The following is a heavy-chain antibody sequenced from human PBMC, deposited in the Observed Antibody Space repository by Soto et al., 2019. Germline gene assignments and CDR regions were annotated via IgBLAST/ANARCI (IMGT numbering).Heavy chain of an antibody. CDR2: IIPIFGTA. D-gene: IGHD5-18*01. CDR3: ARDLPSYGRRGPFDY. J-gene: IGHJ4*02. Sequence: QVQLVQSGAEVKKPGSSVKVSCKASGGTFSSYAISWVRQAPGQGLEWMGGIIPIFGTANYAQKCQGRVTITADESTSTAYMELSSLRSEDTAVYYCARDLPSYGRRGPFDYWGQGTLVTVSS. CDR1: GGTFSSYA. V-gene: IGHV1-69*01.